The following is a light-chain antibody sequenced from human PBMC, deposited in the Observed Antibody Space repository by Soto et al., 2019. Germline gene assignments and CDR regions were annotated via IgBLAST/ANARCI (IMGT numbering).Light chain of an antibody. CDR2: DAS. CDR1: QSVSSY. J-gene: IGKJ4*01. CDR3: QQRITWPLT. Sequence: EIVFTQSPATLSLSPGERATLSCRASQSVSSYLAWYQQKPGQTPRLLIYDASNRATGIPARFSGSGSGTDFTLTISSLEPEDFAVYYCQQRITWPLTFGGGTKVEIK. V-gene: IGKV3-11*01.